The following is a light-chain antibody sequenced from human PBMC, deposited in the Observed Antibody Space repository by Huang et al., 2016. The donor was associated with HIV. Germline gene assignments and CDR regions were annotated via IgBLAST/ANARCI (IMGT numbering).Light chain of an antibody. J-gene: IGKJ1*01. CDR2: DAS. Sequence: VVMTQSPATLSVSPGERATLSCRTSQSVSSNLAWYQQKSGQAPRLLIYDASTRATGIPARCSGSGSGTDFTLSIRSLQTEDFAVYYCQQYSNWPPWTFGQGTKVEI. CDR3: QQYSNWPPWT. CDR1: QSVSSN. V-gene: IGKV3-15*01.